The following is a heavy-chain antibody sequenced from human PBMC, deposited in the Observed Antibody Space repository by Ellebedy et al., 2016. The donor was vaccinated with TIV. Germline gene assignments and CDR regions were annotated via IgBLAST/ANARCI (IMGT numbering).Heavy chain of an antibody. CDR3: ARASGIAVAGGDAFDI. D-gene: IGHD6-13*01. J-gene: IGHJ3*02. V-gene: IGHV1-69*13. CDR2: IIPIFGTA. CDR1: GGTFSSYA. Sequence: ASVKVSCKASGGTFSSYAISWVRQAPGQGLEWMGGIIPIFGTANYAQKFQGRVTITADESTSTAYMELSSLRSDDTAVYYCARASGIAVAGGDAFDIWGQGTMVTVSS.